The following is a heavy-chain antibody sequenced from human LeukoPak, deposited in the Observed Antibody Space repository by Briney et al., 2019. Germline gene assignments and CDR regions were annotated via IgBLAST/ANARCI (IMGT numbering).Heavy chain of an antibody. J-gene: IGHJ4*02. CDR3: ARDWGSIKVIADY. Sequence: GASVNVSCKATGYTFTSYGISWVRQAPGQGLEWMGWISSNSDNTNYAQKLQGRVTMTTGTSTSTAYMELRSLRSDDTALYFCARDWGSIKVIADYWGQGTLVTVSS. CDR2: ISSNSDNT. D-gene: IGHD7-27*01. CDR1: GYTFTSYG. V-gene: IGHV1-18*01.